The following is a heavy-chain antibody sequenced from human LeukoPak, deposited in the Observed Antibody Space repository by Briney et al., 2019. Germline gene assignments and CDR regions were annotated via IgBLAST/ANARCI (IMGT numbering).Heavy chain of an antibody. D-gene: IGHD1-26*01. CDR3: ASEGGSYYHWFDP. J-gene: IGHJ5*02. CDR2: IFYSGST. V-gene: IGHV4-59*03. Sequence: SETLSLTCTLPGGSISNYYWSWIRQPPGKGLEWIGHIFYSGSTNYNPSLTSRVTISLDTSKNQFSLKLTSVSAADTAVYYCASEGGSYYHWFDPWGQGTLVTVSS. CDR1: GGSISNYY.